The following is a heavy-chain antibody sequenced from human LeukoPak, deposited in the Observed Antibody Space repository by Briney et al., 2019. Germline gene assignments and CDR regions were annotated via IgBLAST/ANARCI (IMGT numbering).Heavy chain of an antibody. CDR2: IYYSGST. J-gene: IGHJ5*02. CDR3: ARGRPNYYGSGSLLNWFDP. CDR1: GGSISSYY. Sequence: SETLSLTCTVSGGSISSYYWSWIRQPPGKGLEWIGYIYYSGSTNYNPSLKSRVTISVDTSKNQFSLKPSSVTAADTAVYYCARGRPNYYGSGSLLNWFDPWGQGTLVTVSS. D-gene: IGHD3-10*01. V-gene: IGHV4-59*01.